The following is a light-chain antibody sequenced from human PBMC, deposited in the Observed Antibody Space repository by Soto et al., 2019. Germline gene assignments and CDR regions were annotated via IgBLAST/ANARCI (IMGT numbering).Light chain of an antibody. CDR3: QQRSNWPWT. CDR1: QYINTR. CDR2: QTP. V-gene: IGKV3-11*01. Sequence: EIVLTQSPATLSSFPGDRVTLSCRASQYINTRLAWYQHRPGQAPRLLIYQTPLRAAGIPARFSASGSGTDFTLTISDVQPEDFALYYCQQRSNWPWTFGQGTKVDIK. J-gene: IGKJ1*01.